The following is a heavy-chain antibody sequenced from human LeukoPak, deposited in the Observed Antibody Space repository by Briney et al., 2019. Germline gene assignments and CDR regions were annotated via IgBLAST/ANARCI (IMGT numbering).Heavy chain of an antibody. CDR3: ARDGSSSPTLVSY. V-gene: IGHV3-21*01. CDR1: GFTFSSYS. Sequence: KPGGSLRLSCAASGFTFSSYSMNWVRQAPGKGLEWVSSISSSSSYIYYAVSVKGRFTISRDNAKNSLYLQMNSLRAEDTAVYYCARDGSSSPTLVSYWGQGTLVTVSS. CDR2: ISSSSSYI. D-gene: IGHD6-6*01. J-gene: IGHJ4*02.